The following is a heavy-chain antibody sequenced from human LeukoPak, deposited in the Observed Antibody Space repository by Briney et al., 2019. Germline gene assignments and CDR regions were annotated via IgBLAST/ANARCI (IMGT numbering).Heavy chain of an antibody. CDR1: GFPVSDNY. D-gene: IGHD6-19*01. J-gene: IGHJ4*02. Sequence: GGSLRLSCAASGFPVSDNYMSWVRQAPGKGLEWVSSISSSSYIYYADSVKGRFTISRDNAKNSLYLQMNSLRAEDTAVYYCASLAGSDDYWGQGTLVTVSS. V-gene: IGHV3-69-1*01. CDR2: ISSSSYI. CDR3: ASLAGSDDY.